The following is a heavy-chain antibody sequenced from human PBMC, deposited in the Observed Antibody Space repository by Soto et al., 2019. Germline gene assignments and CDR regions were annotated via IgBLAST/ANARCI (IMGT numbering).Heavy chain of an antibody. CDR1: GGSISSSSYY. CDR2: IYYSGST. D-gene: IGHD6-19*01. CDR3: ARRIGRLATWDDAFDI. V-gene: IGHV4-39*01. Sequence: NPSETLSLTCTVSGGSISSSSYYWGWIRQPPGKGLEWIGSIYYSGSTYYNPSLKSRVTISVDTSKNQFSLKLSSVTAADTAVYYCARRIGRLATWDDAFDIWGQGTMVTVSS. J-gene: IGHJ3*02.